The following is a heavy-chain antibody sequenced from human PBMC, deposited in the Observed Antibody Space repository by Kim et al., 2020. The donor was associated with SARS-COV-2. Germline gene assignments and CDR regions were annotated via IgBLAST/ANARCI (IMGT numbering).Heavy chain of an antibody. Sequence: ASVKVSCKASGYTFTNYAMNWVRQAPGQGLEWMGWINAGNGNTKYSQKFQGRVTLTRDTSATTAYMELSSLRPEDTAVYYCARGIWTHHHGTYYFDYWGQGTLVTVSS. V-gene: IGHV1-3*01. J-gene: IGHJ4*02. CDR3: ARGIWTHHHGTYYFDY. D-gene: IGHD1-1*01. CDR2: INAGNGNT. CDR1: GYTFTNYA.